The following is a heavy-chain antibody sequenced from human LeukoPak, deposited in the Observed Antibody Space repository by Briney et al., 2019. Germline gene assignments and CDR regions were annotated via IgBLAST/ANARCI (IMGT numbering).Heavy chain of an antibody. Sequence: PSQTLSLTCTVSGGSISSGTYYWSWIRQPAGKGLEWIGRIYTSGSTNYNSSLKSRVTISVDTFKNQFSLKLSSVTAADTAVYYCARHRGYCSGGSCYSNWFDPWGQGTLVTVSS. J-gene: IGHJ5*02. V-gene: IGHV4-61*02. CDR1: GGSISSGTYY. D-gene: IGHD2-15*01. CDR3: ARHRGYCSGGSCYSNWFDP. CDR2: IYTSGST.